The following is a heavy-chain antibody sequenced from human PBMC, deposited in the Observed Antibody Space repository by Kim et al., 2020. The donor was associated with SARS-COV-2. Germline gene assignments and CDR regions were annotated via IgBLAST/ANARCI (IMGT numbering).Heavy chain of an antibody. Sequence: GGSLRLSCAASGFTFRAYGMHWVRQAPGKGLEWVAVISCDGSNENYGDSVKGRFTISRDNSKETVYLQVNSLRGEDTAVYYCAKGFGGVYDSGGHAYGLDVWGQGTTVTVSS. CDR1: GFTFRAYG. CDR2: ISCDGSNE. D-gene: IGHD3-16*01. CDR3: AKGFGGVYDSGGHAYGLDV. V-gene: IGHV3-30*18. J-gene: IGHJ6*02.